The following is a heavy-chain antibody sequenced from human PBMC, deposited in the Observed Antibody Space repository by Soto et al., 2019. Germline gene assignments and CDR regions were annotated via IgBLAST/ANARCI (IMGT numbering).Heavy chain of an antibody. V-gene: IGHV4-30-2*01. J-gene: IGHJ4*02. Sequence: QLQLQESGSGLVKPSQTLSLTCAVSGGSISSGGYSWSWIRQPPGKGLEWIGYIYHSGSTYYHPSLKSRVTMSVDRSKNQFSLKLSSVTAADTAVYYCARAGGLGAVAVDYWGQGTLVTVSS. D-gene: IGHD6-19*01. CDR3: ARAGGLGAVAVDY. CDR1: GGSISSGGYS. CDR2: IYHSGST.